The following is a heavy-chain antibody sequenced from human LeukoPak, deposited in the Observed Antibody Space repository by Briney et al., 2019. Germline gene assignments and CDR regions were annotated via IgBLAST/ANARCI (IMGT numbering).Heavy chain of an antibody. CDR3: ASQGHHGKIVGTTLSYFYMDV. CDR1: DDSISSSSYY. Sequence: PSETLSLTCAVSDDSISSSSYYWGWIRQRPEEGLEWIGSIYYSGTTNYNPSLKSRVTISVDTSKNQFSLKLSSVTAADTAFYYCASQGHHGKIVGTTLSYFYMDVWGKGTTVTVSS. V-gene: IGHV4-39*07. J-gene: IGHJ6*03. CDR2: IYYSGTT. D-gene: IGHD1-26*01.